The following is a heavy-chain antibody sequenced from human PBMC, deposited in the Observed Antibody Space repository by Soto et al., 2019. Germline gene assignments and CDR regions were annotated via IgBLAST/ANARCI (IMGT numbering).Heavy chain of an antibody. CDR3: ARGYCSGGNCYSGMDV. D-gene: IGHD2-15*01. V-gene: IGHV1-69*13. CDR1: GGTFSTHA. Sequence: SVKVSCKASGGTFSTHAIIWVRQAPGHGLEWMGGIIPISGTTYYTQKFQGRVTITADEPTSTALMELSSLKSDDTAVFYCARGYCSGGNCYSGMDVWGQGTMVTVSS. J-gene: IGHJ6*02. CDR2: IIPISGTT.